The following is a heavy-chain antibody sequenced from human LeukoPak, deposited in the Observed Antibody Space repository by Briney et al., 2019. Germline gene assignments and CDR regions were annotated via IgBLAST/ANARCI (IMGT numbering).Heavy chain of an antibody. J-gene: IGHJ4*02. CDR2: IYYSGST. CDR3: ARIRSYYDSSGYLERDFDY. V-gene: IGHV4-39*01. Sequence: SETLSLTCTVSGGSISSGGYSWSWIRQPPGKGLEWIGSIYYSGSTYYNPSLKSRVTISVDTSKNQFSLKLSSVTAADTAVYYCARIRSYYDSSGYLERDFDYWGQGTLVTVSS. D-gene: IGHD3-22*01. CDR1: GGSISSGGYS.